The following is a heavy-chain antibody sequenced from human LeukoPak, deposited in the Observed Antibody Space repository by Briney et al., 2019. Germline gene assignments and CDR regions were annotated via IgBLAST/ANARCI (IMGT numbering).Heavy chain of an antibody. CDR1: GGSFSGYY. Sequence: SETLSLTCAVYGGSFSGYYWSWIRQPPGKGLEWIEEINHSGSTNYNPSLKSRVTISVDTSKNQFSLKLSSVTAADTAVYYCARGPSWNDGGNDAFDIWGQGTMVTVSS. CDR3: ARGPSWNDGGNDAFDI. J-gene: IGHJ3*02. D-gene: IGHD1-1*01. CDR2: INHSGST. V-gene: IGHV4-34*01.